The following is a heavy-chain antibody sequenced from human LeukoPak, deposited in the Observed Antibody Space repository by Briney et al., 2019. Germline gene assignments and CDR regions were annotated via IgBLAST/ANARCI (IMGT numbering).Heavy chain of an antibody. CDR1: GFTFSSYG. V-gene: IGHV3-23*01. J-gene: IGHJ4*02. CDR2: ISGSGGST. CDR3: AKDSAKKYDDY. Sequence: GGTLRLSCAASGFTFSSYGMSWVRQAPGKGLEWVSSISGSGGSTYYADSVKGRFTISRENSKNTLYLQMNSLRAEDTAVYYCAKDSAKKYDDYWGQGTLVTVSS. D-gene: IGHD2/OR15-2a*01.